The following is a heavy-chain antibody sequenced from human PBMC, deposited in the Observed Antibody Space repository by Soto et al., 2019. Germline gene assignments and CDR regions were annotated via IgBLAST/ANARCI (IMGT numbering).Heavy chain of an antibody. J-gene: IGHJ5*02. Sequence: QVQLVQSGAEVKKPGSSVTVSCKASGGNFSNSGISWVRQAPGQGLEWMGGIVPLFGTTNYAHKFRGRVTFTADESTSTAYMEVAGLRSEDTAVYYCARASGRSWYNWFDPWGQGTLVTVST. CDR3: ARASGRSWYNWFDP. V-gene: IGHV1-69*01. CDR1: GGNFSNSG. D-gene: IGHD6-13*01. CDR2: IVPLFGTT.